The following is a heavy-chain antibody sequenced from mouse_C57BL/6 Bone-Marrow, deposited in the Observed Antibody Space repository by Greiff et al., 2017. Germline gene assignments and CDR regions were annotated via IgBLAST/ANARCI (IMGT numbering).Heavy chain of an antibody. J-gene: IGHJ2*01. CDR3: ARASYYGSSLYFDY. CDR2: INYDGSST. V-gene: IGHV5-16*01. D-gene: IGHD1-1*01. Sequence: EVKLMESEGGLVQPGSSMKLSCTASGFTFSDYYMAWVRQVPEKGLEWVANINYDGSSTYYLDSLQSRFIISRDNAKNILYLQMSSLKSEDTATYDCARASYYGSSLYFDYWGQGTTLTVSS. CDR1: GFTFSDYY.